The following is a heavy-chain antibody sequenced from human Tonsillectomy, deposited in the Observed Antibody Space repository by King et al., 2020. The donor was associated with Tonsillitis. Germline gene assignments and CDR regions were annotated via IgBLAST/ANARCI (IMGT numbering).Heavy chain of an antibody. CDR2: IDWNGAST. CDR3: ARRASAVTWWYFDL. Sequence: QLVQSGGGLVRPGGSLRLSCAASGFIFEDYGLSWVRQAPGKGLEWLSGIDWNGASTGFADSVKGRVTISRDNAKKSLYLHMNSLRAEDTALYYCARRASAVTWWYFDLWGRGTLVTVSS. V-gene: IGHV3-20*04. D-gene: IGHD4-17*01. J-gene: IGHJ2*01. CDR1: GFIFEDYG.